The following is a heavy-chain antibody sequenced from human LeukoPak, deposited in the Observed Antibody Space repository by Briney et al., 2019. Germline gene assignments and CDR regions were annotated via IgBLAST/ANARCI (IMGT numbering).Heavy chain of an antibody. Sequence: AGGFPRLSLAAPGFAVSSNYMSWGRQGPGKGLEGGSVIYSGGSTYYADSVKGRFTISRDNSKNTLYLQMNSLRAEDTAVYYCARGFRVAAAGTKGPNWFDPWGQGTLVTVSS. J-gene: IGHJ5*02. V-gene: IGHV3-66*01. D-gene: IGHD6-13*01. CDR1: GFAVSSNY. CDR3: ARGFRVAAAGTKGPNWFDP. CDR2: IYSGGST.